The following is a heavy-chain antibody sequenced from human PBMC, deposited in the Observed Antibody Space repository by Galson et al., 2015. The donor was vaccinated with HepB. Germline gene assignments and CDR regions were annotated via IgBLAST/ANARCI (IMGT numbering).Heavy chain of an antibody. CDR2: INPSGGST. CDR1: GYTFTSYY. V-gene: IGHV1-46*03. Sequence: SVKVSCKASGYTFTSYYMHWVRQAPGQGLEWMGIINPSGGSTSYAQKFQGRVTMTRDTSTSTVYMELSSLRSEDRAVYYCANVYYYDSSGYFDAFDIWGQGTMVTVSS. J-gene: IGHJ3*02. D-gene: IGHD3-22*01. CDR3: ANVYYYDSSGYFDAFDI.